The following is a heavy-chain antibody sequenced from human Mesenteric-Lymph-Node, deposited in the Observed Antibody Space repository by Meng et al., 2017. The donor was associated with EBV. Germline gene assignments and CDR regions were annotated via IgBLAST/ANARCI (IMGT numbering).Heavy chain of an antibody. D-gene: IGHD1-1*01. Sequence: VQLQEPGPGLVKPSEPLSLTCTVSGGSVTSGSYYWNWIRQPPGKRLEWIGYIHYSGSTNYNPSLKSQITISVDTSKNQLSLRVSHVTAADTAVYYCARGRRGVQYFDFWGQGALVAVSS. CDR3: ARGRRGVQYFDF. CDR2: IHYSGST. V-gene: IGHV4-61*01. J-gene: IGHJ4*02. CDR1: GGSVTSGSYY.